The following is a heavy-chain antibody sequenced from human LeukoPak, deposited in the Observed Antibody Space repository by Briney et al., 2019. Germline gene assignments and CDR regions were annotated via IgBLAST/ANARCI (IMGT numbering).Heavy chain of an antibody. J-gene: IGHJ4*02. CDR3: ARDSPTIPSGLDY. D-gene: IGHD1/OR15-1a*01. Sequence: GGSLRLSCAAPGFTFSDYYMSWIRQAPGKGLEWVSYISSSGSTIYYADSVKGRFTISRDNAKNSLYLQMNSLRAEDTAVYYCARDSPTIPSGLDYWGQGTLVTVSS. V-gene: IGHV3-11*04. CDR1: GFTFSDYY. CDR2: ISSSGSTI.